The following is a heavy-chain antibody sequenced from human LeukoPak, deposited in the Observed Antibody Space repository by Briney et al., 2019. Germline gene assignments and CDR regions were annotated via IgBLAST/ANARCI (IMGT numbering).Heavy chain of an antibody. CDR1: GGSFSGYY. J-gene: IGHJ4*02. CDR2: INHSGST. V-gene: IGHV4-34*01. D-gene: IGHD1-26*01. Sequence: SETLSLTCAVYGGSFSGYYWSWIRQPPGKGLEWIGEINHSGSTNYNPSLKSRVTISVDTSKNQFSLKLSSVTAADTAVYYCARGDRRSYFSRYFDYWGQGTLVTVSS. CDR3: ARGDRRSYFSRYFDY.